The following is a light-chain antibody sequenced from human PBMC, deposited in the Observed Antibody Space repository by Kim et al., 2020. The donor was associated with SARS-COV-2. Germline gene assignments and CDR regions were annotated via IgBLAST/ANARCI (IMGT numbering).Light chain of an antibody. CDR2: VNSDGSH. Sequence: LTPTLTGCHPPYAIAWLRQPPERGPRYLMRVNSDGSHIKGDGIPDRFSGSSSGAERYLTISSLQSEDEADYYCQTWVTGSWLFGGGTQLTVL. V-gene: IGLV4-69*01. CDR3: QTWVTGSWL. CDR1: GCHPPYA. J-gene: IGLJ2*01.